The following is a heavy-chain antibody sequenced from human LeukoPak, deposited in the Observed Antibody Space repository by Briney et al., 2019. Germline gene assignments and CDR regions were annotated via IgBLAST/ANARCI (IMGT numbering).Heavy chain of an antibody. D-gene: IGHD2-15*01. CDR3: ASRPGVIMYNGDTYCSGGSCYSNWFDP. V-gene: IGHV3-7*01. J-gene: IGHJ5*02. CDR2: IKQDGSEK. CDR1: GFTFSSYW. Sequence: GGSLRLSCAASGFTFSSYWMSWVRQAPGKGLEWVANIKQDGSEKYYVDSVKGRFTISRDNAKNSLYLQMNSLRAEDTAVYYCASRPGVIMYNGDTYCSGGSCYSNWFDPWGQGTLVTVSS.